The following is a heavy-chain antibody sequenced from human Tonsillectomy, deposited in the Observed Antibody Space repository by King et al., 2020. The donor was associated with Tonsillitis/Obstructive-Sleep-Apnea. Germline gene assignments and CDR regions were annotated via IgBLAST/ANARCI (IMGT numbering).Heavy chain of an antibody. CDR1: GFTFSSYA. CDR2: ISSNGGST. J-gene: IGHJ4*02. Sequence: EVQLVESGGGLVQPGGSLRLSCAASGFTFSSYAMHWVRQAPGKGLEYVSAISSNGGSTYYGNSVKGRFTISRDNSKNTLYLQMGSLRAEDMAVYYCARVRSIFGVPGHYFDYWGQGTLVTVSS. V-gene: IGHV3-64*01. D-gene: IGHD3-3*02. CDR3: ARVRSIFGVPGHYFDY.